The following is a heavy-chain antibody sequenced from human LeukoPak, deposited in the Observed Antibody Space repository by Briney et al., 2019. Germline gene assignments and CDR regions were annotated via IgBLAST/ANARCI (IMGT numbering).Heavy chain of an antibody. CDR2: ISYDGSNK. Sequence: GGSLRLSCAASGFTFSSYAMHWVRQAPGKGLEWVAVISYDGSNKYYADSVTGRFTISRDNSKNTLYLQMNSLRAEDTAVYYCARGQGRFLDYWGQGTPVTVSS. D-gene: IGHD3-3*01. CDR3: ARGQGRFLDY. J-gene: IGHJ4*02. V-gene: IGHV3-30-3*01. CDR1: GFTFSSYA.